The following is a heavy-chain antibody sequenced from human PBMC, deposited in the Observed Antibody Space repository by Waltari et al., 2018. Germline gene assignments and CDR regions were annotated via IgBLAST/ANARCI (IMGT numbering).Heavy chain of an antibody. V-gene: IGHV1-69-2*01. J-gene: IGHJ4*02. CDR2: IEPEDGET. D-gene: IGHD3-10*01. CDR3: APLPGGSGQTFDY. CDR1: GYTFIDYF. Sequence: EVQLVQSGAEVKKPGATVKISCKASGYTFIDYFMHWVQQAPGKWLEWVGRIEPEDGETVYAEKFQGRVTITADTSTDTSYLELSSLRSDDTAVYYCAPLPGGSGQTFDYWGQGTLLTVSS.